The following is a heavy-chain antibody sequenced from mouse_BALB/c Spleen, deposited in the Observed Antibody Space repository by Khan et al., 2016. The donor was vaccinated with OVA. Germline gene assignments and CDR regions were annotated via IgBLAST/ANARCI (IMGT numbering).Heavy chain of an antibody. CDR3: DCRSGLSFFYTMDY. V-gene: IGHV2-2*02. Sequence: VELVESGPGLVQPSQSLSITCTVSGFSLTSYGVHWVRQSPGTGLEWLGVIWSGGSTDYNAAFISRLSISKDNSKSQVFFKMNSLQANDTAIYYWDCRSGLSFFYTMDYWGQGTSVTVSS. CDR2: IWSGGST. D-gene: IGHD1-3*01. CDR1: GFSLTSYG. J-gene: IGHJ4*01.